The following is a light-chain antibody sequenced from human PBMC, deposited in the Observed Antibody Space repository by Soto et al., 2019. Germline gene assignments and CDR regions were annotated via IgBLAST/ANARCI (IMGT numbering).Light chain of an antibody. J-gene: IGLJ3*02. CDR2: EVT. Sequence: QSVLTQPASVSGSPGQSITISCTGTSSDVGSYNLVSWYQHHPGKAPKLMIYEVTKRPSGVSNRFSGSKSGNTASLTISGLQAEDEADYYCCSYAGSTTAVVFGGGTQLTVL. V-gene: IGLV2-23*02. CDR1: SSDVGSYNL. CDR3: CSYAGSTTAVV.